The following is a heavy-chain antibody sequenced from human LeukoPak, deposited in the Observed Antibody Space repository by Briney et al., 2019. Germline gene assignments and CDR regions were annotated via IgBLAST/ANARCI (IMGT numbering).Heavy chain of an antibody. CDR1: GGSISSSSYY. CDR2: IYYSGST. J-gene: IGHJ6*03. D-gene: IGHD3-22*01. CDR3: ARRATGSGYYSYYYYYMDV. Sequence: SETLSLPCTVSGGSISSSSYYWGWIRQPPGKGLEWIGSIYYSGSTYYNPSLKSRVTISVDTSKNQFSLKLSSVTAADTAVYYCARRATGSGYYSYYYYYMDVWGKGTTVTVSS. V-gene: IGHV4-39*01.